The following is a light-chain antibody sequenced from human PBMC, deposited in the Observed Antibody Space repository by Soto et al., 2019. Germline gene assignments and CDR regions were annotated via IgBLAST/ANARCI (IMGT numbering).Light chain of an antibody. CDR2: WAS. CDR1: QSVLYSSNNKNY. J-gene: IGKJ1*01. CDR3: QQAHSNHHP. V-gene: IGKV4-1*01. Sequence: DIVMTQSPDSLAVSLGERATIHCKSSQSVLYSSNNKNYLALYQQKPGQPPKLLIYWASTRESGVPDDFSGGGFGSDFSLSLSSLQAEHVAVYHCQQAHSNHHPVGQGQNVEVK.